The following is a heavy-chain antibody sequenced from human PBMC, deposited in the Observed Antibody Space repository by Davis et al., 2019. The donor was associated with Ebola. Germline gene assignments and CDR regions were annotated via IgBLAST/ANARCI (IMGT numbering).Heavy chain of an antibody. V-gene: IGHV1-46*01. CDR3: ARSTYDILIDFDF. D-gene: IGHD3-9*01. Sequence: ASVKVSCKASGYTFTNYYMHWVRQAPGQGLEWMGIINPSGGSTSYAQKFQGRVTMTRDTSTSTAYMELESLRSDDTAVYYCARSTYDILIDFDFWGQGTLVTVSS. J-gene: IGHJ4*02. CDR1: GYTFTNYY. CDR2: INPSGGST.